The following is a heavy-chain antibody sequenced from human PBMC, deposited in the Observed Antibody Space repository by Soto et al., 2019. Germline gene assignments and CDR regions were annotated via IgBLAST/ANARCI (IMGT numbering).Heavy chain of an antibody. CDR2: ISGSGDRT. CDR1: GFIFSNYA. V-gene: IGHV3-23*01. Sequence: PGGSLTLSCAASGFIFSNYAMSWVRQAPGKGLEWVSAISGSGDRTYYADSVKGRFTISRDNSKSTLYLQMNSLRADDTAVYYCANWVEGTMFYFDYWGLGTLVTVSS. J-gene: IGHJ4*02. CDR3: ANWVEGTMFYFDY. D-gene: IGHD3-10*02.